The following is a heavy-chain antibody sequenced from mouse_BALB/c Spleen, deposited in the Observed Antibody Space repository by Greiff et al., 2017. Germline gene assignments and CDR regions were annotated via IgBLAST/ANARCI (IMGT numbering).Heavy chain of an antibody. V-gene: IGHV1S56*01. CDR2: IYPGNVNT. CDR1: GYTFTSYY. CDR3: ARNPGLGDY. J-gene: IGHJ2*01. D-gene: IGHD3-3*01. Sequence: QVQLQQSGPELVTPGASVRISCKASGYTFTSYYIHWVKQRPGQGLEWIGWIYPGNVNTKYNEKFKGKATLTADKSSSTAYMQLSSLTSEDSAVYFCARNPGLGDYWGQGTTLTVSS.